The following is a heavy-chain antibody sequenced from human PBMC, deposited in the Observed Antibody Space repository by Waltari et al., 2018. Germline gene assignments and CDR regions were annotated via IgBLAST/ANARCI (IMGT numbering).Heavy chain of an antibody. Sequence: QLQLQESGSGLVKPSQTLSLTCAVSGGSISRGDYSWSWIRQPPGKGLEWIGYINQNGSTYYNPSLKSVVTISVDRSKGQFSIGLTSVTAADTAMYYCARAVTNWGSGRDVFDIWGQGTLVTVSS. J-gene: IGHJ3*02. V-gene: IGHV4-30-2*01. D-gene: IGHD7-27*01. CDR3: ARAVTNWGSGRDVFDI. CDR2: INQNGST. CDR1: GGSISRGDYS.